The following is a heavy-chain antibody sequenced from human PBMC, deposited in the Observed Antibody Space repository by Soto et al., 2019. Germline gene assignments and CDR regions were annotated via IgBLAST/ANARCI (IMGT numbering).Heavy chain of an antibody. J-gene: IGHJ4*02. D-gene: IGHD6-19*01. CDR2: MSHIGSV. CDR1: GVSIGSSYY. Sequence: QVLLQESGPGLVQPSGTLSLSCVVSGVSIGSSYYWGWVRQPPGKGLEWLGDMSHIGSVNYNPSLKSRVTISMSMYQNQFSLKLNSMPAADTAVYYCARSLGWYAIDYWGQGTLVIVSS. V-gene: IGHV4-4*02. CDR3: ARSLGWYAIDY.